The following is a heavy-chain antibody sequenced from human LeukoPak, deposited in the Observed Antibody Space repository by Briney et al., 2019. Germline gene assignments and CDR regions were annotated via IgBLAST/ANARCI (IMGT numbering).Heavy chain of an antibody. D-gene: IGHD3-22*01. CDR3: ARHSDPYYYDSSGYYSYCFDY. V-gene: IGHV4-39*01. CDR2: IYYSGST. CDR1: GGSISSSSYY. Sequence: PSETLSLTCTVSGGSISSSSYYWGWIRQPPGKGLEWIGGIYYSGSTYYSPSLKSRVTISVDTSKNQFSLKLSSVTAADTAVYYCARHSDPYYYDSSGYYSYCFDYWGQGTLVTVSS. J-gene: IGHJ4*02.